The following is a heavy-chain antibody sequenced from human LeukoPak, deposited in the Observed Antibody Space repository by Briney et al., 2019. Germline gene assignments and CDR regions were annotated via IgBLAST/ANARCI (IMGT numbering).Heavy chain of an antibody. CDR3: ARTAARRFDY. CDR2: INAGNGST. J-gene: IGHJ4*02. D-gene: IGHD6-6*01. V-gene: IGHV1-18*01. Sequence: GSSVKVSCKASGGTFSSYAISWVRQAPGQGLEWMGWINAGNGSTKYSQKFQGRVTMTRDTSTSTVYMELSSLRSDDTAVYYCARTAARRFDYWGQGTLVTVSS. CDR1: GGTFSSYA.